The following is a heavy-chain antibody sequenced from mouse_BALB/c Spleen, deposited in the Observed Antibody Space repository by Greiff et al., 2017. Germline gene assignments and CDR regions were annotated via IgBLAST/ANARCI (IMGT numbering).Heavy chain of an antibody. D-gene: IGHD2-4*01. V-gene: IGHV1S135*01. CDR3: ARLDYDGGFAY. CDR1: GYSFTSYY. J-gene: IGHJ3*01. CDR2: IDPFNGGT. Sequence: QLVESGPELMKPGASVKISCKASGYSFTSYYMHWVKQSHGKSLEWIGYIDPFNGGTSYNQKFKGKATLTVDKSSSTAYMHLSSLTSEDSAVYYCARLDYDGGFAYWGQGTLVTVSA.